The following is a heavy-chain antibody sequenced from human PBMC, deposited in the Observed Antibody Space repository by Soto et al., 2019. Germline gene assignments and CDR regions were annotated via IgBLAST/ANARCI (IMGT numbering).Heavy chain of an antibody. J-gene: IGHJ3*02. CDR3: ARAAMIVVVNAFDI. D-gene: IGHD3-22*01. CDR2: IYYSGST. Sequence: PSETLSLSCTVPGGSISSGDYYWSWIRQPPGKGLEWIGYIYYSGSTYYNPSLKSRVTISVDTSKNQFSLKLSSVTAADTAVYYCARAAMIVVVNAFDIWGQGTMVTVSS. CDR1: GGSISSGDYY. V-gene: IGHV4-30-4*01.